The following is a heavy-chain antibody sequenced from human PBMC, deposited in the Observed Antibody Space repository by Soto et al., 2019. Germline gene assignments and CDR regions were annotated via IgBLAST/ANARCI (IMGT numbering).Heavy chain of an antibody. Sequence: QVQLVQSGAEVKKPGSSVKVSCKASGGTFSSYAISWVRQAPGQGLEWMGGIIPIFGTANYAQKSQGRVTITADKSTRTAYMELISLRSEDTAVYYCARVGGTVTTYYGMDVWGQGTTVTVSS. CDR1: GGTFSSYA. CDR2: IIPIFGTA. CDR3: ARVGGTVTTYYGMDV. J-gene: IGHJ6*02. D-gene: IGHD4-17*01. V-gene: IGHV1-69*06.